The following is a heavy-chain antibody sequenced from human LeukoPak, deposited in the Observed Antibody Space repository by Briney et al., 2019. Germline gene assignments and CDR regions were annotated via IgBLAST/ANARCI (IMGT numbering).Heavy chain of an antibody. CDR3: AREGPEVGGFDMDV. J-gene: IGHJ6*03. V-gene: IGHV4-38-2*02. CDR1: GYSISSGYY. Sequence: SETLSLTCTVSGYSISSGYYWGWIRQPPGKRLEWIGSIYHSGSTYYNPSLKSRVTISVDTSKNQFSLKLSSVTAADTAVYYCAREGPEVGGFDMDVWGKGTTVTVSS. CDR2: IYHSGST. D-gene: IGHD3-10*01.